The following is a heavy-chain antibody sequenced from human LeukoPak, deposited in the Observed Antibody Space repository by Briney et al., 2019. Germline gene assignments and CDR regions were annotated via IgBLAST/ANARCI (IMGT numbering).Heavy chain of an antibody. J-gene: IGHJ6*03. CDR3: AREDRGVGMANYYYYMDV. CDR2: ISSSGSTI. D-gene: IGHD6-19*01. Sequence: QPGGSLRLSCAASGFTFSSYEMNWVRQAPGKGLEWVSYISSSGSTIYYADSVKGRFTISRDNAKNSLYLQMNSLRAEDTAVYYCAREDRGVGMANYYYYMDVWGKGTTVTISS. CDR1: GFTFSSYE. V-gene: IGHV3-48*03.